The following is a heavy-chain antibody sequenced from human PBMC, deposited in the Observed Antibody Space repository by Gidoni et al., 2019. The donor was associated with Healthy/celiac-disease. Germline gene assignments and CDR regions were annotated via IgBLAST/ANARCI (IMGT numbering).Heavy chain of an antibody. CDR3: ATEKRWLQNPAFDY. CDR1: GYTLTELS. D-gene: IGHD5-12*01. J-gene: IGHJ4*02. CDR2: FDPEDGET. V-gene: IGHV1-24*01. Sequence: QVQLVQSGAAVKKPGASVKVSCKVSGYTLTELSMHWVRQAPGKGLEWMGGFDPEDGETIYAQKYKGRVTMTEDTSTDTAYMELSSLRSEDTAVYYCATEKRWLQNPAFDYWGQGTLVTVSS.